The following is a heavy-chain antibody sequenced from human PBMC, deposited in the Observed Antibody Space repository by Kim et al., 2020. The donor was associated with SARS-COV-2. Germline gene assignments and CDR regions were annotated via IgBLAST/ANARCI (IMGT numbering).Heavy chain of an antibody. D-gene: IGHD3-10*01. CDR1: GYSFTSYW. J-gene: IGHJ6*02. CDR2: IDPSDSYA. CDR3: ALTEEFGSGSLRYYGMDV. V-gene: IGHV5-10-1*01. Sequence: GESLKISCKGSGYSFTSYWISWVRQMPGKGLEWMGRIDPSDSYANYSPSFQGHVTISADKSISTAYLQWSSLKASDTAMYYCALTEEFGSGSLRYYGMDVWGQGTTVTVSS.